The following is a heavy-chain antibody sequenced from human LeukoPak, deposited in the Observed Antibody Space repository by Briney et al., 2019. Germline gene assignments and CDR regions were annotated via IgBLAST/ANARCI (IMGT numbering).Heavy chain of an antibody. CDR3: ARLHPIEMAIDY. V-gene: IGHV4-39*01. Sequence: PSETLSLTCTVSGGSMSPYYWGWIRQPPGKGLEWIGSIYYSGSTYYNPSLKSRVTISVDTSKNQFSLKLSSVTAADTAVYYCARLHPIEMAIDYWGQGTLVTVSS. D-gene: IGHD5-24*01. J-gene: IGHJ4*02. CDR2: IYYSGST. CDR1: GGSMSPYY.